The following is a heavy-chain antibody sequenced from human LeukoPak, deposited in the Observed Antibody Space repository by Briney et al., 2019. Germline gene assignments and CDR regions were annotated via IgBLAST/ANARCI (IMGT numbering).Heavy chain of an antibody. CDR2: VHLDGRT. J-gene: IGHJ4*02. Sequence: SETLSLTCGVSGGSVISTNWWTWVRQPPGRGLEWIGEVHLDGRTNYNPSLESRLTISVDLSENHVSLKLTSVTAADTAVYYCAREGGFYRPLDYSGQGTLVTVSS. D-gene: IGHD3-3*01. CDR3: AREGGFYRPLDY. V-gene: IGHV4-4*02. CDR1: GGSVISTNW.